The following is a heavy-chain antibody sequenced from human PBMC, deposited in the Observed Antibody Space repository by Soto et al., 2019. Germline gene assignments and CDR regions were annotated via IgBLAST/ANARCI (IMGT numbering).Heavy chain of an antibody. Sequence: PSETLSLTCTVSGVSISSGDHYCSWIRQPPGKGLEWIGYIYYSGSTYYNPSLKSRVTISVETSKNQFSLKLTSVTAPDTAVYYCARVPRYYYGSGSLGDVWGQGTTVTVSS. D-gene: IGHD3-10*01. V-gene: IGHV4-30-4*02. CDR1: GVSISSGDHY. J-gene: IGHJ6*02. CDR3: ARVPRYYYGSGSLGDV. CDR2: IYYSGST.